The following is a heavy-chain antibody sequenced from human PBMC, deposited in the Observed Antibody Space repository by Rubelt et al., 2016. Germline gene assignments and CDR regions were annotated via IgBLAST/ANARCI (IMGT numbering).Heavy chain of an antibody. CDR1: GYNFAKSW. CDR2: IYPGDSDT. CDR3: ARLPQNTYYFDY. Sequence: EVQLVQSGAEVKKPGESLKISCQGSGYNFAKSWIGWVRQMSGKGLEWMGIIYPGDSDTRYNPSFVGQVTIAADKASRTAYRQWSSRKASDTAMYYCARLPQNTYYFDYWGQGALVMVSS. J-gene: IGHJ4*02. V-gene: IGHV5-51*03.